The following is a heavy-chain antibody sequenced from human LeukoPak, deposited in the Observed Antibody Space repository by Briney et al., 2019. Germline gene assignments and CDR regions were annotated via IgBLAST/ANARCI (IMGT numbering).Heavy chain of an antibody. Sequence: GESLQISCQGSGSSFTSYWIGWVRQPPGKGLEWMGIIYPGDSDTRYSPSFQGQVTISADKSISTAYLQWSSLKASDTAMYYCARHVYCSGGSCSPGRYYYYMDVWGKGTTVTVSS. J-gene: IGHJ6*03. D-gene: IGHD2-15*01. CDR1: GSSFTSYW. CDR3: ARHVYCSGGSCSPGRYYYYMDV. CDR2: IYPGDSDT. V-gene: IGHV5-51*01.